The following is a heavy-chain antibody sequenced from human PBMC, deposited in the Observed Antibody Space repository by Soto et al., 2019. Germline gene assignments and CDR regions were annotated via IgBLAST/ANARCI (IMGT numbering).Heavy chain of an antibody. CDR1: GFTFSSYA. Sequence: QVQLVESGGGVVQPGRSLRLSCAASGFTFSSYAMRWVRQAPGKGLEWVAVISYDGSNKYYADSVKGRFTISRDNSKNTLYLQMNSLRAEDTAVYYCARDGQQLVRPYNWFDPWGQGTLVTVSS. CDR3: ARDGQQLVRPYNWFDP. V-gene: IGHV3-30-3*01. CDR2: ISYDGSNK. D-gene: IGHD6-13*01. J-gene: IGHJ5*02.